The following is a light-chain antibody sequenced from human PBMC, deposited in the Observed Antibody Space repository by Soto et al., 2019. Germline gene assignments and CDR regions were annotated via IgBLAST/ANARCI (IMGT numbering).Light chain of an antibody. V-gene: IGLV2-11*01. CDR3: CSYAGSPRDV. J-gene: IGLJ1*01. CDR2: DVS. Sequence: QSALTQPRSVSGSPGQSVTISCTGTSSDVGGYNYISWYQQHPGKAPKVMIYDVSERPSGVPVRFSGSKSGNTASLTISGLQAEDEADYYCCSYAGSPRDVLGTGTKVTVL. CDR1: SSDVGGYNY.